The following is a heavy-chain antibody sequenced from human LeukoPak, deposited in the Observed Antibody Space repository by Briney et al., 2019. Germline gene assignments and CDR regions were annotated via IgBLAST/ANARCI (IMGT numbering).Heavy chain of an antibody. CDR3: ARDVNWNGGLFDY. Sequence: SETLSLTCTVSGGSISSGSYYWSWIRQPAGKGLEWIGRIYTSGSTNYNPSLKSRVTISVDTSKNQFSLKLSSVTAADTAVYYCARDVNWNGGLFDYWSQGTLVTVSS. J-gene: IGHJ4*02. CDR2: IYTSGST. D-gene: IGHD1-1*01. CDR1: GGSISSGSYY. V-gene: IGHV4-61*02.